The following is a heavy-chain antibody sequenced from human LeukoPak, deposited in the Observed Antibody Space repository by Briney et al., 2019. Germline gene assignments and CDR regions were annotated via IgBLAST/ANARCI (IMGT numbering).Heavy chain of an antibody. J-gene: IGHJ4*02. CDR3: ARGGWVVTGSHDY. V-gene: IGHV4-34*01. CDR1: GGSFSGYY. Sequence: MPSETLSLTCAVYGGSFSGYYWSWIRQPPGKGLEWIGEINHSGSTNYNPSLKSRVTISVDTSKNQFSLKLSSVTAADTAVYYCARGGWVVTGSHDYWGQGTLVTVSS. CDR2: INHSGST. D-gene: IGHD4-23*01.